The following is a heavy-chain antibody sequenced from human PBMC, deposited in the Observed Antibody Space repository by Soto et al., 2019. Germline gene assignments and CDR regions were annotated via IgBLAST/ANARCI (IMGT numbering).Heavy chain of an antibody. J-gene: IGHJ6*02. CDR1: GYIFTSYY. V-gene: IGHV1-46*01. Sequence: GASVKVSCKASGYIFTSYYMHWVRQAPGQGLEWMGIINPSGGSTSYAQKFQGRVTMTRDTSTSTVYMELSSLRSEDTAVYYCARDLAAQLVSYYYYYGMDVWGQGTTVTVSS. D-gene: IGHD6-6*01. CDR2: INPSGGST. CDR3: ARDLAAQLVSYYYYYGMDV.